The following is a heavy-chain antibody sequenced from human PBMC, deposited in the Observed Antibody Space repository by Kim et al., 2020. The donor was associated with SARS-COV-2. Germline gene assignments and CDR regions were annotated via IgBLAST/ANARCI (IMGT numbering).Heavy chain of an antibody. V-gene: IGHV3-7*01. J-gene: IGHJ4*02. D-gene: IGHD3-9*01. CDR1: GFTFSSSW. Sequence: GGSLRLSCAASGFTFSSSWMSWVRQAPGKGLEWVANIKEDGGETYYVDSVKGRFTISRDNAKNSLFLQMNSLRAEDTAVYFCARDRDIYLSENFDYWGQG. CDR2: IKEDGGET. CDR3: ARDRDIYLSENFDY.